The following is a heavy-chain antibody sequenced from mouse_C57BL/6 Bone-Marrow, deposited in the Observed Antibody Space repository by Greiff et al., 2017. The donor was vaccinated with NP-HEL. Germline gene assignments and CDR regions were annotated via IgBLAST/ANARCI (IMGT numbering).Heavy chain of an antibody. CDR1: GYTFTSYG. V-gene: IGHV1-81*01. CDR2: IYPRSGTT. Sequence: QVQLKESGAELVRPGASVKLSCKASGYTFTSYGISWVKQRPVQGLEWIGEIYPRSGTTYYNEKFKGKATLTADKSSSTAYMELRSLTSEDSAVYFCARKSNYEDYAMDYWGQGTSVTVSS. CDR3: ARKSNYEDYAMDY. D-gene: IGHD2-5*01. J-gene: IGHJ4*01.